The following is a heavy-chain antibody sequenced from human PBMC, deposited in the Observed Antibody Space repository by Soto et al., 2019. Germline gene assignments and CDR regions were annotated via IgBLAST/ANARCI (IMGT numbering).Heavy chain of an antibody. CDR3: ALLSSSWYVDYYYGMDV. V-gene: IGHV1-69*05. J-gene: IGHJ6*02. Sequence: GASVKVSCKAFGVTLSNYGISWVRQAPGQGLEYMGGIIPIFGTAKYAQKFQGRVTMTRNTSISTAYMELSSLRSEDTAVYYCALLSSSWYVDYYYGMDVWGQGTTVTVSS. D-gene: IGHD6-13*01. CDR2: IIPIFGTA. CDR1: GVTLSNYG.